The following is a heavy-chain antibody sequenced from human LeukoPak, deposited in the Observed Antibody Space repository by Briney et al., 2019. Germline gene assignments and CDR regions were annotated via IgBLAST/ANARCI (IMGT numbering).Heavy chain of an antibody. CDR2: IHPEGSEK. CDR1: GFSFTNFW. CDR3: ARGDAFSGDH. Sequence: GGSLRLSCAVSGFSFTNFWMSWVRQAPGMGLEWVANIHPEGSEKYHVESVKGRFTISRDNTKNLLFLQMNGLRVEDTAVYYCARGDAFSGDHWGQGTLVTVSS. V-gene: IGHV3-7*04. J-gene: IGHJ4*02.